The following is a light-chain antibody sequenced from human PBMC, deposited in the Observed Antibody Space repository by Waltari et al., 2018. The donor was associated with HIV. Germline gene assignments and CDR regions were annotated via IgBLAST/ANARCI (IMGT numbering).Light chain of an antibody. CDR2: YDD. CDR3: AAWDDSLNGVV. J-gene: IGLJ2*01. Sequence: QSVLTQPPSVSGAPRQRVTISCSGISSNIGTHAVNWYQQLPGKAPKLLVYYDDLLPSGVSDRFSGSRSGTSASLAISGLQSEDEADYYCAAWDDSLNGVVFGGGTKLTVL. CDR1: SSNIGTHA. V-gene: IGLV1-36*01.